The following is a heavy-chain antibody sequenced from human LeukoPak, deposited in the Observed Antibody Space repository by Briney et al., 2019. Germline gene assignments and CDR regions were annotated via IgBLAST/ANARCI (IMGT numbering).Heavy chain of an antibody. CDR3: VRLRRNSDSSGYFYYYDN. D-gene: IGHD3-22*01. CDR1: GFVFSSYS. CDR2: VNTVSSYI. J-gene: IGHJ4*02. V-gene: IGHV3-21*01. Sequence: KSGGSLRLSRAASGFVFSSYSFNWVRQAPGKGLEWVASVNTVSSYIYYADSVRGRFTISRDNAKNSVLLQMNSLRAEDMAMYYCVRLRRNSDSSGYFYYYDNWGQGTLVTVSS.